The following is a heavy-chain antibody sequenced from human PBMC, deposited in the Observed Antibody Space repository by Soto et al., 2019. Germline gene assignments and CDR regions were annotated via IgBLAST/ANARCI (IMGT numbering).Heavy chain of an antibody. Sequence: AGGSLRLSCAASGFTFDDYGMSWVRQAPGKGLEWVSGINWNGGSTGYADSVKGRFTISRDNAKNSLYLQMNSLRAEDTAVYYCARVLSGSVLYYYYYGMDVWGQGTTVTVSS. CDR3: ARVLSGSVLYYYYYGMDV. J-gene: IGHJ6*02. D-gene: IGHD6-19*01. V-gene: IGHV3-20*04. CDR1: GFTFDDYG. CDR2: INWNGGST.